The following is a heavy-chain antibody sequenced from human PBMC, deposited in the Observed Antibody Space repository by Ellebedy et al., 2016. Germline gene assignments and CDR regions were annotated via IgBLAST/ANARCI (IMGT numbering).Heavy chain of an antibody. CDR2: ISYDGSNK. V-gene: IGHV3-30*18. Sequence: GGSLRLSXAASGFTFSSYGMHWVRQAPGKGLEWVAVISYDGSNKYYADSVKGRFTISRDNSKNTLYLQMNSLRAEDTAVYYCAKDQSPRGSGCLDYWGQGTLVTVSS. J-gene: IGHJ4*02. CDR3: AKDQSPRGSGCLDY. D-gene: IGHD6-19*01. CDR1: GFTFSSYG.